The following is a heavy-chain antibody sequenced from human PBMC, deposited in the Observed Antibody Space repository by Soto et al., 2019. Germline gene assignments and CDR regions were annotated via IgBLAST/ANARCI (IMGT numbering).Heavy chain of an antibody. CDR1: GFTFSNAW. CDR3: TTDRLFYGDYEVDY. Sequence: EVQLVESGGGLVKPGGSLRLSCAASGFTFSNAWMNWVRQAPGKGLEWVGRIKSKTDGGTTDYAAPVKGRFTISRDDSKNTLYLQMNSLKTEDTAVYYCTTDRLFYGDYEVDYWGQGTLVTVSS. V-gene: IGHV3-15*07. J-gene: IGHJ4*02. CDR2: IKSKTDGGTT. D-gene: IGHD4-17*01.